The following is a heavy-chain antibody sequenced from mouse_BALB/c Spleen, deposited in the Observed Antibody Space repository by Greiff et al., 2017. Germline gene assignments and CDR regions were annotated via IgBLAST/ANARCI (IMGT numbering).Heavy chain of an antibody. D-gene: IGHD2-3*01. CDR3: TRWLLGFAY. V-gene: IGHV1-54*01. CDR1: GYAFTNYL. Sequence: QVQLKQSGAELVRPGTSVKVSCKASGYAFTNYLIEWVKQRPGQGLEWIGVINPGSGGTNYNEKFKGKATLTADKSSSTAYMQLSSLTSDDSAVYYCTRWLLGFAYWGQGTLVTVSA. CDR2: INPGSGGT. J-gene: IGHJ3*01.